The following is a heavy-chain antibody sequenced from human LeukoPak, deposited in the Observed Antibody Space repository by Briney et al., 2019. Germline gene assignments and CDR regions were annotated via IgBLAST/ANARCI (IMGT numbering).Heavy chain of an antibody. Sequence: PSETLSLTCTVSGGSISSSSYYWGWIRQLPGKGLEWIGSIYYSGSTYYNPSLKSRVSISVHTSKNQFSLKLRSVTAADTAVYYCARPVPSRLGWFDPWGQGTLVTVSS. CDR2: IYYSGST. D-gene: IGHD1-1*01. CDR1: GGSISSSSYY. V-gene: IGHV4-39*01. CDR3: ARPVPSRLGWFDP. J-gene: IGHJ5*02.